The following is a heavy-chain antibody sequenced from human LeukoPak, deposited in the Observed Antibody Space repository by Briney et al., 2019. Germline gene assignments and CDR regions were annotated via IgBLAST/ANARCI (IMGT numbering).Heavy chain of an antibody. V-gene: IGHV3-30*04. Sequence: GGSLRLSCAASGFTFSSYAMHWVRQAPGKGLEWVAVISYDGSNKYYADSVKGRFTISRDNSKNTLYLQMNSLRAEDTAVYYCARYWGELSPNDAFDIWGQGTMVTVSS. D-gene: IGHD3-16*02. CDR1: GFTFSSYA. CDR2: ISYDGSNK. J-gene: IGHJ3*02. CDR3: ARYWGELSPNDAFDI.